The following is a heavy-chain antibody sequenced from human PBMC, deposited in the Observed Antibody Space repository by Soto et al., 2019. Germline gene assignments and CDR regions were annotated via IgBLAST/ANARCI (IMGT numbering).Heavy chain of an antibody. CDR1: GFTFSSYG. CDR2: IWYDGSNK. CDR3: ARELTMYYDFWSGYSYYYYYGMDV. J-gene: IGHJ6*02. V-gene: IGHV3-33*01. Sequence: QVQLVESGGGVVQPGRSLRLSCAASGFTFSSYGMHWVRQAPGKGLEWVAVIWYDGSNKYYADSVKGRFTISRDNSKNTLYLQMNSLRAEDTAVYYCARELTMYYDFWSGYSYYYYYGMDVWGQGTTVTVSS. D-gene: IGHD3-3*01.